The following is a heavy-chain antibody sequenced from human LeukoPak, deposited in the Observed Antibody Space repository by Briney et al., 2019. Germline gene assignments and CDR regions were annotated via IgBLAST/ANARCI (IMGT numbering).Heavy chain of an antibody. Sequence: PGGSLRLSCAASGFTFSSYGMSWVRQAPGKGLEWVSTFSGSGGRTYYAESVKGRITISRDNSKNTLYLQMNSLRAEDTAVYYCAKEGQLTKSFGSLLTVAVRPRYFDLWGRGTLVTVSS. J-gene: IGHJ2*01. D-gene: IGHD6-19*01. CDR2: FSGSGGRT. CDR1: GFTFSSYG. CDR3: AKEGQLTKSFGSLLTVAVRPRYFDL. V-gene: IGHV3-23*01.